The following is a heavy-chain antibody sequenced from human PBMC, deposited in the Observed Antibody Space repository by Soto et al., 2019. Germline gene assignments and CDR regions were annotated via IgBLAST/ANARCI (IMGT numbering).Heavy chain of an antibody. Sequence: PGGSLRLSCAASGFTFSSYGMHWVRQAPGKGLEWVAVIWYDGSNKYYADSVKGRFTISRDNSKNTLYLQMNSLRAEDTAVYYCARDPYDFENYYYGMEVWGQGTTVTVSS. D-gene: IGHD3-22*01. CDR2: IWYDGSNK. V-gene: IGHV3-33*01. CDR1: GFTFSSYG. J-gene: IGHJ6*02. CDR3: ARDPYDFENYYYGMEV.